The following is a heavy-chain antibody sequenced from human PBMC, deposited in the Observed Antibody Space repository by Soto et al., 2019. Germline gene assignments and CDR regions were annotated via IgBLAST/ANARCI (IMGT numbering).Heavy chain of an antibody. CDR3: ARDGGAYCGGDCYFHYHYYGMDV. CDR1: GGTFSSYA. V-gene: IGHV1-69*13. D-gene: IGHD2-21*02. CDR2: IIPIFGTA. J-gene: IGHJ6*02. Sequence: ASVKVSCKASGGTFSSYAISWVRQAPGQGLEWMGGIIPIFGTANYAQKFQGRVTITADESTSTAYMELSSVRSEDTGVYYCARDGGAYCGGDCYFHYHYYGMDVWGQGTTVTVSS.